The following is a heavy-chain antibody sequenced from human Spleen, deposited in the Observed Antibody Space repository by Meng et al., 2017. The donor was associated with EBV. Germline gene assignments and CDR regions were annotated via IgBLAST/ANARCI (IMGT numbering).Heavy chain of an antibody. CDR3: ARPFPSWQSPRLDPFGA. D-gene: IGHD6-19*01. J-gene: IGHJ5*02. V-gene: IGHV4-39*01. Sequence: LRRGDSGPGPGKPSEPLSLSCTVSGDSISSFYYWGWIRQPPGRGLEWIGSVHYTGSTYYSPSLKSRVTVSVDTSKNQFSLRLTSVTAADTAVYYCARPFPSWQSPRLDPFGAWGQGTLVTVFS. CDR1: GDSISSFYY. CDR2: VHYTGST.